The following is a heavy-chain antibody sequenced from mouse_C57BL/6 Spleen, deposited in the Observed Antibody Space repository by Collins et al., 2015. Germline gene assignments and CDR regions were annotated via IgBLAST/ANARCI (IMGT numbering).Heavy chain of an antibody. J-gene: IGHJ2*01. CDR1: GFTFNTYD. D-gene: IGHD2-4*01. CDR3: ARQGDYLLDS. CDR2: ISSGGSFI. Sequence: EVQLVESGGDSVKPGGSLKLSCAASGFTFNTYDMSWVRRTPDKRLEWVASISSGGSFIYYPDSVRGRFTISRDNAENTLYLQMSSLKSEDTAIYYCARQGDYLLDSWGQGTTLTVSS. V-gene: IGHV5-6*01.